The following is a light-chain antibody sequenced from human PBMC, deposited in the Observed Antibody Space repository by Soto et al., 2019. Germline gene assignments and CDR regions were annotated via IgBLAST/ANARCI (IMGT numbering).Light chain of an antibody. J-gene: IGKJ4*01. CDR2: GAS. Sequence: EIVMTQSPATLSVSPGERATLSCRATQSVKNNLAWYQQKPGQAPRLLIYGASTRATGIPARFSGSGSGTEFTLTISSLQSEDFAVYYCQQYNNWPLTFGGRTKVEI. CDR3: QQYNNWPLT. V-gene: IGKV3-15*01. CDR1: QSVKNN.